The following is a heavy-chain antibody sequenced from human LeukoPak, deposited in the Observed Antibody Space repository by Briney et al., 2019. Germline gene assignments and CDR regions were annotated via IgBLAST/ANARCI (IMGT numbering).Heavy chain of an antibody. J-gene: IGHJ6*03. D-gene: IGHD3-9*01. CDR3: AKAPYDNYYYYMYV. Sequence: GRSLRLSCAASGFTFSSYGMHWVRQAPGKGLEWVAVISYDGSNKYYADSVKGRFTISRDNSKNTLYLQMDSLRAEDTAVYYCAKAPYDNYYYYMYVWGKGTTVTVSS. V-gene: IGHV3-30*18. CDR1: GFTFSSYG. CDR2: ISYDGSNK.